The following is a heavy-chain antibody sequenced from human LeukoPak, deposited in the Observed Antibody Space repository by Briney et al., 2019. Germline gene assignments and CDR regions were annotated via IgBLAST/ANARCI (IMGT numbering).Heavy chain of an antibody. CDR3: ARVDSGWYRRYFDL. CDR2: INSDGSST. V-gene: IGHV3-74*01. CDR1: GFTFSSYG. D-gene: IGHD6-19*01. J-gene: IGHJ2*01. Sequence: PGGSLRLSCVASGFTFSSYGMHWVRQAPGKGLVWVSRINSDGSSTSYADSVKGRFTISRDNAKNTLYLQMNSLRAEDTAVYYCARVDSGWYRRYFDLWGRGTLVTVSS.